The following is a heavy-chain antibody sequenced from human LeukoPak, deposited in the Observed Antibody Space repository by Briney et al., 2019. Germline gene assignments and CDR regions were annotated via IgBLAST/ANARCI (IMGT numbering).Heavy chain of an antibody. CDR1: GVSISSSSYY. D-gene: IGHD1-26*01. CDR2: INHSGST. V-gene: IGHV4-39*07. J-gene: IGHJ6*03. Sequence: PSETLSLTCNVSGVSISSSSYYWGWIRQPPGKGLEWIGEINHSGSTNYNPSLKSRVTISVDTSKNQFSLKLSSVTAADTAVYYCASYRLFWYYMDVWGKGTTVTVSS. CDR3: ASYRLFWYYMDV.